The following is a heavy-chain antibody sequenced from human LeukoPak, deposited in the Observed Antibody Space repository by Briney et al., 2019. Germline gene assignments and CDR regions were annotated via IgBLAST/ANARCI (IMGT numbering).Heavy chain of an antibody. V-gene: IGHV3-72*01. CDR1: GFTFSNYY. J-gene: IGHJ1*01. CDR3: AKDEAWGRYKD. Sequence: GGSLRLSCAASGFTFSNYYMDWVRQAPGKGLEWVGRTRNKTKRYTTEYAASVKGRFTISRDDSKNSLYLQMNSLKTEDTAVYYCAKDEAWGRYKDWGQGTLVTVSS. CDR2: TRNKTKRYTT. D-gene: IGHD3-16*01.